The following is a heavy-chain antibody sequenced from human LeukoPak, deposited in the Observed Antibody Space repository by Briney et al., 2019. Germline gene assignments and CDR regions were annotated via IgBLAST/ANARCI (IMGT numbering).Heavy chain of an antibody. V-gene: IGHV3-21*01. J-gene: IGHJ5*02. Sequence: PGGSLRLSCAASGFTFSSYSMNWVRQAPGKGLEWVSSISSSSSYIYYADSVKGRFTISRDNAKNSLYLQMNSLRAEDTAVYYCARDLEDSSSWTGWFDPWGQGTLVTVSS. CDR3: ARDLEDSSSWTGWFDP. CDR1: GFTFSSYS. CDR2: ISSSSSYI. D-gene: IGHD6-13*01.